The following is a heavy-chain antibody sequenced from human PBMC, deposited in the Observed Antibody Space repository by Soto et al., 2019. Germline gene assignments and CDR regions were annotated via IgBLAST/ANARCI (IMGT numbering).Heavy chain of an antibody. V-gene: IGHV3-23*01. Sequence: GGSLRLSCAASGFTFSSYAMNWVRQAPGKGLEWVSAISGSGGSTYYADSVKGRFTISRDNSKNTLYLQMNSLRAEDTAVYYCARDILTGSNLDYWGQGTLVTVSS. CDR2: ISGSGGST. CDR3: ARDILTGSNLDY. D-gene: IGHD3-9*01. CDR1: GFTFSSYA. J-gene: IGHJ4*02.